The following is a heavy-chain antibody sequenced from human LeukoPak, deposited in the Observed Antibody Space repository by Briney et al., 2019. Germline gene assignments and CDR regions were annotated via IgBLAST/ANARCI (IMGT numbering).Heavy chain of an antibody. V-gene: IGHV1-2*02. CDR2: INPNSGGT. CDR3: ARETYSGYDNWFDP. D-gene: IGHD5-12*01. Sequence: ASVKVSCKASGYTFTGYYMHWVRQAPGQGLEWMGWINPNSGGTSYAQKFQGRVTMTRDTSISTAYMELSRLRSDDTAVYYCARETYSGYDNWFDPWGQGTLVTVSS. J-gene: IGHJ5*02. CDR1: GYTFTGYY.